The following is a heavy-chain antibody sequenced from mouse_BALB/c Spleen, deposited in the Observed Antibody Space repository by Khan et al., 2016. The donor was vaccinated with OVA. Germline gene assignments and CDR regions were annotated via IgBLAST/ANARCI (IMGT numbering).Heavy chain of an antibody. V-gene: IGHV3-8*02. J-gene: IGHJ4*01. D-gene: IGHD1-1*01. CDR1: GDSITSGF. CDR3: ARSYGSGAMDY. Sequence: EVQLQEAGPSLVKPSQTLSLTCSVTGDSITSGFWNWIRQFPGNKFEYMGYVTYSGNTYYNPSLKSRISITRDTSKSQYYLQLNSVTTEYSATYFCARSYGSGAMDYWGQGTSVTVSA. CDR2: VTYSGNT.